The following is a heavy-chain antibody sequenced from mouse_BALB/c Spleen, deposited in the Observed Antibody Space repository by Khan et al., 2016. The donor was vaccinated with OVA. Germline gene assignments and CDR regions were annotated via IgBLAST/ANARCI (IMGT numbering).Heavy chain of an antibody. CDR1: GYTFTSYW. J-gene: IGHJ3*01. CDR3: ARGYFGNYEFDY. Sequence: QVQLKESGAELVKPGASVKLSCKTSGYTFTSYWIQWVKQRPGQGLGWIGQIFPGTGTTYYNENFKGKATLTVDTSSNTAYMQFSSLTSEDSAVYLWARGYFGNYEFDYWGQGTLVTVSP. CDR2: IFPGTGTT. D-gene: IGHD2-1*01. V-gene: IGHV1S132*01.